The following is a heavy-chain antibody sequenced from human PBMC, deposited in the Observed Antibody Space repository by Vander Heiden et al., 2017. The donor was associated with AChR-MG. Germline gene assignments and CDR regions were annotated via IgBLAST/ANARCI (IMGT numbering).Heavy chain of an antibody. V-gene: IGHV4-59*01. D-gene: IGHD3-16*01. CDR2: IYYNGTT. Sequence: QVQLQESGPGLVKPSEPLPLTCLVPGGSLSTYSWNWIRQTPGKGLEWIGSIYYNGTTNYNPSLKSRVTISIDTSKNHCSLKLSSVTAADTAVYYCARHSVAWRGGVRRRYAYSGMDVWGQGTTVTVSS. J-gene: IGHJ6*02. CDR1: GGSLSTYS. CDR3: ARHSVAWRGGVRRRYAYSGMDV.